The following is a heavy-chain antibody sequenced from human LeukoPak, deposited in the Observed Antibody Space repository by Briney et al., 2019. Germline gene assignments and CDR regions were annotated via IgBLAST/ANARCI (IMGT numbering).Heavy chain of an antibody. CDR1: GFTFSSYS. J-gene: IGHJ5*02. CDR3: ARDKDYDSSSGWFDP. V-gene: IGHV3-21*01. CDR2: ISSSSSYI. Sequence: GGSLRLSCAASGFTFSSYSMNWVRQAPGKGLEWVSSISSSSSYIYYADSVKGRFTISRDNAKNSLYLQMNSLRAEDTAVYYCARDKDYDSSSGWFDPWGQGTLVTVSS. D-gene: IGHD3-22*01.